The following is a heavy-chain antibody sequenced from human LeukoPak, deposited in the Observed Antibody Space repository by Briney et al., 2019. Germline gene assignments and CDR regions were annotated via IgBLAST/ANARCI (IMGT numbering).Heavy chain of an antibody. CDR1: GFTVRSNY. CDR2: IYSGGNT. J-gene: IGHJ3*01. CDR3: ARDRKQLVESGAFDV. V-gene: IGHV3-53*05. D-gene: IGHD6-13*01. Sequence: GGSLRLSCAASGFTVRSNYMSWVRQAPGKGLEWVSVIYSGGNTYYADSVKGRFTLSRDNSKNTLYLQMNTLRAEDTAVYYCARDRKQLVESGAFDVWGQGTMVTVSS.